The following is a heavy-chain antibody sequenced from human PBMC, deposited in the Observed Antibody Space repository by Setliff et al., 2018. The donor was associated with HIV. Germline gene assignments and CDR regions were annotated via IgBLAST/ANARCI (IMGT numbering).Heavy chain of an antibody. CDR2: INVGSGKT. V-gene: IGHV1-3*01. CDR1: GYSFINHA. Sequence: ASVKVSCKASGYSFINHAMHWVRQAPGQRLEWMGWINVGSGKTQYSQEFQGRVTITRDTSATTAYMELGSLTSEDTAVYYRARDGCSGQRCYLFNWFDPWGQGTLVTVSS. D-gene: IGHD2-15*01. CDR3: ARDGCSGQRCYLFNWFDP. J-gene: IGHJ5*02.